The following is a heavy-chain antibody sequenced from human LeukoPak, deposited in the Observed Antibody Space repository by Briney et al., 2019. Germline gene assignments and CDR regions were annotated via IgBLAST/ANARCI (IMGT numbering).Heavy chain of an antibody. CDR3: ARDSGSALDY. CDR2: ISSSGSTI. CDR1: GFTFSSYW. Sequence: PGGSLRLSCAASGFTFSSYWMSWVRQAPGKGLEWVSYISSSGSTIYYADSVKGRFTISRDNAKNSLYPQMNSLRAEDTAVYYCARDSGSALDYWGQGTLVTVSS. D-gene: IGHD3-10*01. J-gene: IGHJ4*02. V-gene: IGHV3-48*04.